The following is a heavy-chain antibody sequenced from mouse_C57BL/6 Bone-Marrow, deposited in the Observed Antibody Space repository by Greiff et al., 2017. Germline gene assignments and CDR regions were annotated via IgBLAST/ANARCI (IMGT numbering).Heavy chain of an antibody. CDR3: ARDYYGSSSHWYFDV. CDR2: ISYSGST. Sequence: EVKLMESGPGLAKPSQTLSLTCSVTGYSITSDYWNWIRKFPGNKLEYMGYISYSGSTYYNPSLKSRISITRDTSKNQYYLQLNSVTTEDTATYYCARDYYGSSSHWYFDVWGTGTTVTVSS. J-gene: IGHJ1*03. D-gene: IGHD1-1*01. V-gene: IGHV3-8*01. CDR1: GYSITSDY.